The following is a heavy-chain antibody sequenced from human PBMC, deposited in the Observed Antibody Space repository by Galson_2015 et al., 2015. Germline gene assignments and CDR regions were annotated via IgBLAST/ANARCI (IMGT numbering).Heavy chain of an antibody. CDR3: ASICYDPSGLNCGLDF. CDR1: GDSVSSNSAA. Sequence: CAISGDSVSSNSAAWNWIRQSPSRGLEWLGRTYYRSKSYSEYAVSVRSRIIINPDTSKNQFSLHLNSVTPEDTAVYYCASICYDPSGLNCGLDFWGRGTTVTVSS. D-gene: IGHD3-3*01. CDR2: TYYRSKSYS. J-gene: IGHJ6*02. V-gene: IGHV6-1*01.